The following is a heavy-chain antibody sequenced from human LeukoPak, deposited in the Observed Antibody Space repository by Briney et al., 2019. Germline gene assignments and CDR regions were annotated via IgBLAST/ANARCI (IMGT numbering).Heavy chain of an antibody. Sequence: SETLSLTCTVSGGSISNYYWSWIRQPPGKGLEWIGYIYYSGSTNYNPSLESRVTISLDTSKSQVSLRLSSVTAADTAVYHCARLRSGSSGAYDVWGQGTMVTVSS. D-gene: IGHD6-25*01. CDR2: IYYSGST. J-gene: IGHJ3*01. CDR1: GGSISNYY. V-gene: IGHV4-59*08. CDR3: ARLRSGSSGAYDV.